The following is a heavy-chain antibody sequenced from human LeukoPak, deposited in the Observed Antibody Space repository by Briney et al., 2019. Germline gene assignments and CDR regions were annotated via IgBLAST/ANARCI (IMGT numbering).Heavy chain of an antibody. CDR3: ARVGREYNYVYAFDI. D-gene: IGHD5-18*01. CDR1: GGSISSYY. Sequence: SETLSLTCTVSGGSISSYYWSWIRQPPGKGLEWIGYIYYSGSTNYNPSLKSRVTISVDTSKNQFSLKLSSVTAADTAVYYCARVGREYNYVYAFDIWGQGTMVTVSS. J-gene: IGHJ3*02. V-gene: IGHV4-59*08. CDR2: IYYSGST.